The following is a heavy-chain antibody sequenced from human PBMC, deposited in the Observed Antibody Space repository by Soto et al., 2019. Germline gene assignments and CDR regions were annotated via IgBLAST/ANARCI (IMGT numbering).Heavy chain of an antibody. V-gene: IGHV3-23*01. CDR2: ISGSGGST. CDR1: GFTFSSYA. J-gene: IGHJ6*03. CDR3: AKAKLQNYYYYMDV. Sequence: GGSLRLSCAASGFTFSSYAMSWVRQAPGKGLEWVSAISGSGGSTYYADSVKGRFTISRDNSKNTLYLQMNSLRAEDTAVYYCAKAKLQNYYYYMDVWGKGTTVTVSS. D-gene: IGHD2-15*01.